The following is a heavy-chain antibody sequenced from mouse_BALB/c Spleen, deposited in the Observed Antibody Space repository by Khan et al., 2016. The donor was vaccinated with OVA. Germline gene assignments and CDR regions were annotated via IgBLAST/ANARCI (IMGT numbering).Heavy chain of an antibody. J-gene: IGHJ3*01. CDR1: GYTFSSYY. CDR3: TKSGYGSFAY. CDR2: INPNNGGT. V-gene: IGHV1S81*02. Sequence: QVQLQQSGAELVKPGASVKLSCKASGYTFSSYYMYWVKQRPGQGLEWIGEINPNNGGTNFNEKFKSKATLTVDKSSSTAYMQLSSLTSEVSAVYYCTKSGYGSFAYWGQGTLVTVSA. D-gene: IGHD2-2*01.